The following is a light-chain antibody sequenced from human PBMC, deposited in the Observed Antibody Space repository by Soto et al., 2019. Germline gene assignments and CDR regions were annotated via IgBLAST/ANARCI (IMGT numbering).Light chain of an antibody. V-gene: IGKV1-6*01. CDR1: QGIRND. CDR2: GAS. Sequence: AIQMTQSPSSLSASVGDRVTITCRASQGIRNDVGWYQQKPGKAPTLLIYGASSLQSGVTSRFIGSGSGTDFTLTISSLQTEDFATYYCQQDYTYPLTFGGGTKVEIE. CDR3: QQDYTYPLT. J-gene: IGKJ4*01.